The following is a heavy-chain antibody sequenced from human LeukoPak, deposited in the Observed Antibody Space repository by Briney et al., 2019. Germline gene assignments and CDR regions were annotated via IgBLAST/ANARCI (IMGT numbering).Heavy chain of an antibody. CDR2: ILYDGSNK. J-gene: IGHJ6*02. CDR1: GFTYSSYP. D-gene: IGHD6-13*01. CDR3: SRERGIAAAGHYYYGMDV. V-gene: IGHV3-30-3*01. Sequence: GGPLRLSCGASGFTYSSYPMHWVRPAPGKGLEGVADILYDGSNKYYADSVKGRFTISRDNSKNTQYLQMISLRAEDTAVYYCSRERGIAAAGHYYYGMDVWGQGTTVTVSS.